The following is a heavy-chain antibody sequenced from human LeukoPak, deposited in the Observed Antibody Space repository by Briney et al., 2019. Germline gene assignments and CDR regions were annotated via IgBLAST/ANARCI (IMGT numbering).Heavy chain of an antibody. Sequence: GRSLRLSCAASRFTFDGYAMHWVRQAPGKGLELVSSISWNSGNTDYAASVKGRFTISRDNAKKSLHLQMNSLRVEDTALYYCAKSGTYSSSSGYIDSWGQGTLVTVSS. CDR3: AKSGTYSSSSGYIDS. V-gene: IGHV3-9*01. CDR1: RFTFDGYA. CDR2: ISWNSGNT. D-gene: IGHD6-6*01. J-gene: IGHJ4*02.